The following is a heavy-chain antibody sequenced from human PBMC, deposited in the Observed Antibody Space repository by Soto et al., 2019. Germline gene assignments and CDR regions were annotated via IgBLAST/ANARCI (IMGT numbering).Heavy chain of an antibody. CDR3: ANDPVITIFTVFSY. CDR2: ISGSGGSA. J-gene: IGHJ4*02. D-gene: IGHD3-3*01. V-gene: IGHV3-23*01. Sequence: EVQLLESGGGLVQPGGSLRLSCAASGFTFSSYAMSWVRQAPGKGLEWVSAISGSGGSAYYADSVKGRFTISRNNSKNTLYLQMNSLRDEDTAVYYCANDPVITIFTVFSYWGQGTLVTVSS. CDR1: GFTFSSYA.